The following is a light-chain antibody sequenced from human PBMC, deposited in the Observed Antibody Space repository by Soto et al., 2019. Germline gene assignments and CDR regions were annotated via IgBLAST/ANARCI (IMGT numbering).Light chain of an antibody. Sequence: EIVLTQSPATLSLSPGERATLSCRASQSVSSYLAWYQQKPGQAPRLLIYDASNRATGIPARFSGSGSGTDFTLTISSLEPEVFAVYYCQQRSNLPMITFGQGTRLEIK. V-gene: IGKV3-11*01. CDR2: DAS. J-gene: IGKJ5*01. CDR3: QQRSNLPMIT. CDR1: QSVSSY.